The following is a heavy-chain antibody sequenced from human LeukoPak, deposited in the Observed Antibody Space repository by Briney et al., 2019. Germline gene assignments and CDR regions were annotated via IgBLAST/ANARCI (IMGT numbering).Heavy chain of an antibody. D-gene: IGHD6-13*01. CDR3: ARVSSGWYQDWYFDL. Sequence: SETLSLTCTVSGGSISSYDWSWIRQPAGKGLEWIGRTYTSGSTNYNPSLKSRVTMSVDMSKNQFSLKLSSMIAADTAVYYCARVSSGWYQDWYFDLWGRGTLVTVPS. CDR2: TYTSGST. CDR1: GGSISSYD. J-gene: IGHJ2*01. V-gene: IGHV4-4*07.